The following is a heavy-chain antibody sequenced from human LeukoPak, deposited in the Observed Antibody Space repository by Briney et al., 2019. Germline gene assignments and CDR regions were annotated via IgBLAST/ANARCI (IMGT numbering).Heavy chain of an antibody. V-gene: IGHV3-23*01. Sequence: GGSLTLSCAASGFTFYNYAMSSVRQGRGKGQEWAATISGSGGRTYYADSVKGRFTISRDNSKNTLFLQMNSLRADDTAVYFCAKDQRSIAATGYDYWGQGTLVTVSS. D-gene: IGHD6-13*01. CDR2: ISGSGGRT. CDR1: GFTFYNYA. CDR3: AKDQRSIAATGYDY. J-gene: IGHJ4*02.